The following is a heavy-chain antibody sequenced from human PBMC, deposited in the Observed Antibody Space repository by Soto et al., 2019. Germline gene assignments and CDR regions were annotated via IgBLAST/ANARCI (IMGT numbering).Heavy chain of an antibody. CDR1: GGSISSGGDS. V-gene: IGHV4-30-2*01. CDR2: IYHSGST. J-gene: IGHJ3*02. CDR3: ARDHLGAYHAFDI. Sequence: QLQMQDSGSGLVNPSQTLSLTCAVSGGSISSGGDSWSWIRQPPGKGLEWIGYIYHSGSTYYNPSLKSRVTISVDRSKNQFSLKLSSVTAADTAVYYCARDHLGAYHAFDIWGQVTMVTVSS. D-gene: IGHD7-27*01.